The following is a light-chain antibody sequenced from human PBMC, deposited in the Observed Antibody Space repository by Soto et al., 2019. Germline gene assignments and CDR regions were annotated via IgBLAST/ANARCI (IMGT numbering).Light chain of an antibody. Sequence: NQMTPSSSNLSVSVGASVAITCRASHLISSWLAWYQQKPRKAPKVLIHKASRLERGVPSRLSDSESGTEFTLTFSSLQAEEFPTYDCQQYDKYWTCGQCTKLDVK. CDR1: HLISSW. CDR2: KAS. CDR3: QQYDKYWT. V-gene: IGKV1-5*03. J-gene: IGKJ1*01.